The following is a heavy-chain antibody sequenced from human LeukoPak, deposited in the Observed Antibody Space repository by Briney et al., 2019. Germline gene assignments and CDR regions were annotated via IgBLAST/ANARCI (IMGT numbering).Heavy chain of an antibody. J-gene: IGHJ4*02. Sequence: GGSLRLSCAASGFTFSSYSMNWVRQAPGKGLEWVSSISSSSSYIYYADSAKGRFTISRDNAKNSLYLQMNSLRAEDTAVYYCARIADSSSGGRLVDYWGQGTLVTVSS. D-gene: IGHD6-13*01. CDR3: ARIADSSSGGRLVDY. CDR2: ISSSSSYI. V-gene: IGHV3-21*01. CDR1: GFTFSSYS.